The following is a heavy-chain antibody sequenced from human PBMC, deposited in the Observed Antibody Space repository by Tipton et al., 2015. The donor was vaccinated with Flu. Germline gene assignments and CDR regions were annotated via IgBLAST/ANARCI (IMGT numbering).Heavy chain of an antibody. V-gene: IGHV3-53*01. J-gene: IGHJ6*02. CDR2: IYSGGST. D-gene: IGHD2-2*02. CDR1: GFTVSSNY. CDR3: ARDRLGYCSSTSCYNYYCYYGLDV. Sequence: SLRLSCAASGFTVSSNYMSWVRQAPGKGLEWVSVIYSGGSTYYADSVKGRFTISRDNSKNTLYLQMNSLRAEDTAVYYCARDRLGYCSSTSCYNYYCYYGLDVWGQGPTVPVSS.